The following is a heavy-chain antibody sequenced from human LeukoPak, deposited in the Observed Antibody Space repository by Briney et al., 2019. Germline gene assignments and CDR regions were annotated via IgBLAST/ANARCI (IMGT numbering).Heavy chain of an antibody. J-gene: IGHJ4*02. CDR3: ARGRAHSDSGSRLLQEY. CDR1: GYTFTAYY. Sequence: ASVTVSCKTSGYTFTAYYMHWVRQAPGQGLEWMGWLNPNSGTTRYAQNFQGRVTLTSDTSINTAYLELSSLKFDDTAVYYCARGRAHSDSGSRLLQEYWGQGILVTVSS. V-gene: IGHV1-2*02. CDR2: LNPNSGTT. D-gene: IGHD3-22*01.